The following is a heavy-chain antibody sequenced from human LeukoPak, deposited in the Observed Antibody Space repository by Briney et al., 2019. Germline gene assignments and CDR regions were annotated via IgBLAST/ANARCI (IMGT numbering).Heavy chain of an antibody. CDR1: GITFSTAW. CDR2: IKSKIGGATA. CDR3: ATDRAWFDP. V-gene: IGHV3-15*01. Sequence: AGGSLTLSCAASGITFSTAWMSWFRPAPGKGLEWVGRIKSKIGGATADYAAPVKDRFTISRDDSKNTLYLQMNSLRTEDTAVYYCATDRAWFDPWGQGTLVTVSS. J-gene: IGHJ5*02. D-gene: IGHD3-10*01.